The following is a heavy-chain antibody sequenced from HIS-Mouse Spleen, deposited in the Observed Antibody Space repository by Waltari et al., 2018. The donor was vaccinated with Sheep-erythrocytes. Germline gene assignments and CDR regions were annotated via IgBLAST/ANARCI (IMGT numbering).Heavy chain of an antibody. CDR2: LIPSLGIA. CDR3: AQTGATTPHFDY. V-gene: IGHV1-69*04. D-gene: IGHD1-26*01. Sequence: QVQLVQSGAEVKKPGSSVKVSCKASGGTFSSYAISWVRQAPGQGLEWMGRLIPSLGIANNAQKFQGRVTITADKSTSTAYMELSSLRSEDTAVYYCAQTGATTPHFDYWGQGTLVTVSS. J-gene: IGHJ4*02. CDR1: GGTFSSYA.